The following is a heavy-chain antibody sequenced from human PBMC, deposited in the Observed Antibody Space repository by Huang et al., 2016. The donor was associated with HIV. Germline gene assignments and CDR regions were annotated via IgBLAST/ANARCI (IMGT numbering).Heavy chain of an antibody. D-gene: IGHD2-21*02. CDR2: IQNGVNT. Sequence: EVQLVESGGGLIQPGGSLRLSCAVSGFTVSSNYMSWVRQAPGKGLEWVSFIQNGVNTYYADSVKGRFAISRDKFKNTLLLQMNSLRAEDTAVYYCAREFCGGDCFRSRDAFDIWGQGTMVTVAS. CDR1: GFTVSSNY. J-gene: IGHJ3*02. V-gene: IGHV3-53*01. CDR3: AREFCGGDCFRSRDAFDI.